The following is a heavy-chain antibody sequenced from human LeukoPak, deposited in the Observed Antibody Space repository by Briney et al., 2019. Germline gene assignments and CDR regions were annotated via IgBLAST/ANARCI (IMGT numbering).Heavy chain of an antibody. CDR3: ARAPTAYCGGDCYFDY. D-gene: IGHD2-21*02. J-gene: IGHJ4*02. CDR2: IIPILGTA. V-gene: IGHV1-69*11. CDR1: GGTFSSYA. Sequence: SVKVSXKASGGTFSSYAISWVRQAPGQGLEWMGRIIPILGTANYAQKVQGRVTISTDESTSTAYMELSSLRSEDTAVYYCARAPTAYCGGDCYFDYWGQGTLVTVSS.